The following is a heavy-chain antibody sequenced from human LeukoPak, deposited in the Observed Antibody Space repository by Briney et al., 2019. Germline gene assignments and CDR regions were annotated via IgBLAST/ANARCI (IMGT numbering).Heavy chain of an antibody. CDR2: IGWNSGSI. V-gene: IGHV3-9*03. Sequence: GRSLRLSCAASGFTFDDYAMHWVRQAPGKGLEWVSGIGWNSGSIGYADSVKGRFTISRDNAKNSLYLQMNSLRAEDMALYYCAKDIRGYYYDSSGYDYWGQGTLVTVSS. D-gene: IGHD3-22*01. J-gene: IGHJ4*02. CDR1: GFTFDDYA. CDR3: AKDIRGYYYDSSGYDY.